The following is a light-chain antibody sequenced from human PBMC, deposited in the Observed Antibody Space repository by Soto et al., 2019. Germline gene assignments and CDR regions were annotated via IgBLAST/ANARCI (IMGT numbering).Light chain of an antibody. Sequence: DNPMTQPPPTLSASVGDRVTISCRASQRITGWLAWFQQKPGKAPKLLISKASKLESGVPSWCSGRGSGTEFTLTISSLQADDVATYYYQQYNSYSTFGQGTKVDIK. V-gene: IGKV1-5*03. CDR3: QQYNSYST. J-gene: IGKJ1*01. CDR1: QRITGW. CDR2: KAS.